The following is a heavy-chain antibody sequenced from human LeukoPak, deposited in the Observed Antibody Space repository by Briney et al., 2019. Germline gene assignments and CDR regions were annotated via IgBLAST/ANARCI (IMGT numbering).Heavy chain of an antibody. Sequence: SETLSLTCSVSGGSISSGGYSWSWSRQHPGKGLEWIGYIYYSGSTYYNPSLKSRVTISVDTSKNQFSLKLSSVTAADTAVYYCARGGGATTYQRKEDFDYWGQGTLVTVSS. CDR2: IYYSGST. CDR3: ARGGGATTYQRKEDFDY. D-gene: IGHD1-14*01. J-gene: IGHJ4*02. V-gene: IGHV4-31*03. CDR1: GGSISSGGYS.